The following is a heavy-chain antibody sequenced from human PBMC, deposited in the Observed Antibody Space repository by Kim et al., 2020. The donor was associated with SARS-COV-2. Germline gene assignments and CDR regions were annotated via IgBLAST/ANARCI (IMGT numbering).Heavy chain of an antibody. CDR2: IKPDGSEN. CDR1: GITFSSYW. D-gene: IGHD1-26*01. J-gene: IGHJ4*02. Sequence: GGSLRLSCAPSGITFSSYWMTWVRQAPGKGLEWVASIKPDGSENFYVDSVKGRFSISRDNAKNSLYLQIDSLRVEDTAVYFCARGGGSPDHWGQGTLVTVSS. CDR3: ARGGGSPDH. V-gene: IGHV3-7*01.